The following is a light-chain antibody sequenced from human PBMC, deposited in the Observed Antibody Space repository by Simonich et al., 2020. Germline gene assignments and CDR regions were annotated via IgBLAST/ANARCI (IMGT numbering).Light chain of an antibody. CDR3: MQSIQLPLT. V-gene: IGKV2D-29*02. Sequence: DIVMTQTPLSLSVTPGQPASISCKSSQSLLHSDGKTYLYWYLQKPGQSPQLLIYEVSNRVSGVPDRFSGSGSGTDFTLKISRVEAEDVGVYYCMQSIQLPLTFGGGTKAEIK. J-gene: IGKJ4*01. CDR2: EVS. CDR1: QSLLHSDGKTY.